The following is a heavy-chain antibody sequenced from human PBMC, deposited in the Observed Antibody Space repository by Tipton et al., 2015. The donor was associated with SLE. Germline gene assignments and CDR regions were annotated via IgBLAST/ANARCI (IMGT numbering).Heavy chain of an antibody. D-gene: IGHD6-13*01. CDR1: GDSVSNYNYY. CDR2: IYSSGTT. V-gene: IGHV4-61*02. CDR3: ARGERSSMPDS. Sequence: TLSLTCTVSGDSVSNYNYYWSWIRQSAGKELEWLGRIYSSGTTNYNPSLKSRLTISLDTSKNQFSLTLKSVTAADTAVYYCARGERSSMPDSWGQGSLVTVSS. J-gene: IGHJ4*02.